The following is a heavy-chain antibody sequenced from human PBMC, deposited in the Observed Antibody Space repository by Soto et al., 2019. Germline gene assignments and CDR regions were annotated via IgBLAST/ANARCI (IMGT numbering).Heavy chain of an antibody. Sequence: GASVKVSCKASGYTFTSYGISWVRQAPGQGLEWMGWISAYNGNTNYAQKLQGRVTMTTDTSTSTAYMELRSLRSDDTAVYYCARDQSWSSSHYYYYFGMDVWGQGTTVPVSS. CDR1: GYTFTSYG. V-gene: IGHV1-18*01. D-gene: IGHD6-13*01. CDR3: ARDQSWSSSHYYYYFGMDV. J-gene: IGHJ6*02. CDR2: ISAYNGNT.